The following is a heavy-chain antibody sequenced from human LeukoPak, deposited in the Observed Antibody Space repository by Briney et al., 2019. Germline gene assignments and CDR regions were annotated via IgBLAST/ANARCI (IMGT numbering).Heavy chain of an antibody. D-gene: IGHD6-13*01. CDR1: GFTFSSYG. Sequence: PGGSLRLSCAASGFTFSSYGMHWVRQAPGKGLEWVAVIWFDGSNKYYADSVKGRFTISRDNSKNTLYLQMNSLRAEDTAVYYCARDARQQLPPGYNWFDPWGQGTLVTVSS. CDR2: IWFDGSNK. V-gene: IGHV3-33*01. CDR3: ARDARQQLPPGYNWFDP. J-gene: IGHJ5*02.